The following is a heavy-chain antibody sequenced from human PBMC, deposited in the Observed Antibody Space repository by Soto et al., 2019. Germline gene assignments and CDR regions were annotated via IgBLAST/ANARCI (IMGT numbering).Heavy chain of an antibody. D-gene: IGHD3-10*01. CDR2: ITYSGNT. J-gene: IGHJ5*02. CDR3: ARDRLGSGSYLAFDP. Sequence: SETLSLTCTVSGGSINYYYWSWIRQPPGRGLEWIGYITYSGNTNYNPSLKSRVSISLDTSRNQFSLMLISVTAADTAVYYCARDRLGSGSYLAFDPWGQGTLVTVSS. V-gene: IGHV4-59*01. CDR1: GGSINYYY.